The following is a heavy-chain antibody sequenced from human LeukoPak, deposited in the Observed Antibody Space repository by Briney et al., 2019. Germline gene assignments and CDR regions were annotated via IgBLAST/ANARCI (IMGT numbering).Heavy chain of an antibody. J-gene: IGHJ3*02. CDR2: ISWNSGSI. CDR3: AKDRLRFLEWLLFDAFDI. Sequence: GGSLRLSCAASGFTFDDYAMHWVRQAPGKGLEWVSGISWNSGSIGYADSVKGRFTISRDNAKNSLYLQMNSLRAEDMALYYCAKDRLRFLEWLLFDAFDIWGQGTMVTVSS. CDR1: GFTFDDYA. D-gene: IGHD3-3*01. V-gene: IGHV3-9*03.